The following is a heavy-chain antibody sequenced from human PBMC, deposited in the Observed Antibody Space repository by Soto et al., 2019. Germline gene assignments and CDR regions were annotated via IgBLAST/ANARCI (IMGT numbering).Heavy chain of an antibody. CDR3: ARRGGSSSGYYYYAMDV. J-gene: IGHJ6*02. Sequence: SETLSLTCSVSSDSMNSGGYYWSLIRQHPGKGLEWIGYIYSNGDTYYNPSLKSRVTISVDTSKNQFSLNLTSVTAADTAVYYCARRGGSSSGYYYYAMDVWGQGTTVTVSS. CDR1: SDSMNSGGYY. D-gene: IGHD6-6*01. CDR2: IYSNGDT. V-gene: IGHV4-31*03.